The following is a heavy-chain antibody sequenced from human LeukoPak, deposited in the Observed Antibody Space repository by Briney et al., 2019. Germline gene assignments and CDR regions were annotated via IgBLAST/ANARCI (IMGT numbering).Heavy chain of an antibody. CDR1: GGSISSSSYY. D-gene: IGHD1-26*01. J-gene: IGHJ4*02. V-gene: IGHV4-39*01. Sequence: SETLSLTCTVSGGSISSSSYYWGWIRQPPGKGLEWIVSIYYSGSTYYNPSLKSRVTISVDTSKNQFSLKLSSVTPADTAVYYCARIVGASDYWGQGTLVTVSS. CDR3: ARIVGASDY. CDR2: IYYSGST.